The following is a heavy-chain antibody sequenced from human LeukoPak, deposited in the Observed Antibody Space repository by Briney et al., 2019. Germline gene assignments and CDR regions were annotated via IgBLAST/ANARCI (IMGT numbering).Heavy chain of an antibody. D-gene: IGHD6-13*01. Sequence: PGGSLRLSCAASGFTFSSYAMNWVRQAPGKGLEWVSAIGDIGGTFYADSVKGRFTISRDNSKNTAYLQMNSLGAEDTAVYYCAELVASGTSRNFDYWGQGTLVTVSS. CDR2: IGDIGGT. CDR1: GFTFSSYA. J-gene: IGHJ4*02. V-gene: IGHV3-23*01. CDR3: AELVASGTSRNFDY.